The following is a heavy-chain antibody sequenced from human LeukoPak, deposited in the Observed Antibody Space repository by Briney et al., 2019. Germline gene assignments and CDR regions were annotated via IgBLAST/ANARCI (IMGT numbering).Heavy chain of an antibody. CDR3: ARGRSGTGYQFDY. Sequence: PGGALRLSCAASGFTFSSYNINWLRHAPGKGPEWISYISSSSSTTYYAGSVKGRFTISRDNAYNSLYLQMNSLRDEDTAVYYCARGRSGTGYQFDYWGQGTLVTVSS. CDR2: ISSSSSTT. D-gene: IGHD1-1*01. J-gene: IGHJ4*02. V-gene: IGHV3-48*02. CDR1: GFTFSSYN.